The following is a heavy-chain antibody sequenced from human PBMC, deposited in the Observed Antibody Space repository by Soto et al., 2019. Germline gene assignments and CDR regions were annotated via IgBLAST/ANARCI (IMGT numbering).Heavy chain of an antibody. V-gene: IGHV3-23*01. CDR1: GFAFITYA. CDR2: ISGTGVPT. J-gene: IGHJ5*02. CDR3: AKSFCSSSSCFFLWVDP. Sequence: PVGSLRLSCAASGFAFITYAMSGVRQAPGKGLECISLISGTGVPTLYAESVKGRFSVSRDNSKDTLFLEMNNLRVDDTAIYYCAKSFCSSSSCFFLWVDPWGPGTLVTVSS. D-gene: IGHD2-2*01.